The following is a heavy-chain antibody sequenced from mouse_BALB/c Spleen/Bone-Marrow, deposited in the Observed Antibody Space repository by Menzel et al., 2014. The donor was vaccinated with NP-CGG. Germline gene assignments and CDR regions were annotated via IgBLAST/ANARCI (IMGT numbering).Heavy chain of an antibody. CDR1: GFTFSSYG. J-gene: IGHJ2*01. V-gene: IGHV5-6-3*01. CDR2: INSNGGST. Sequence: AKLVESGGGLVPPGRSLQLSCAASGFTFSSYGMSWVRQTPDKRLELVATINSNGGSTSYPDSVKGRFTISRDNAKNTLYLQMSSLKSEDTAMYYCARDSNDYWGQGTTLTVS. CDR3: ARDSNDY.